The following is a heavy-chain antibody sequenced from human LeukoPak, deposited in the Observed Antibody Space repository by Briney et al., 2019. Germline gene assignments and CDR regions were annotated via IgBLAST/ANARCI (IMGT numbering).Heavy chain of an antibody. CDR1: GGTLSSYT. D-gene: IGHD3-10*01. Sequence: SVMVSCKASGGTLSSYTISWVRQAPGQGLEWMGGIIPIFGTANYAQKFQGRVSITADESTSTAYMELNSLRSEDTAMYYCARLMDYYASGTYGRYAMDVWGKGTTVTVTS. V-gene: IGHV1-69*13. CDR2: IIPIFGTA. J-gene: IGHJ6*04. CDR3: ARLMDYYASGTYGRYAMDV.